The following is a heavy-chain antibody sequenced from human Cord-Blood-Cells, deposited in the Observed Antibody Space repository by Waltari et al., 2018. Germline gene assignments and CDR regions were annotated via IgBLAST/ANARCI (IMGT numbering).Heavy chain of an antibody. CDR2: IYYSWST. D-gene: IGHD1-26*01. CDR3: ARPRGSYYAFDI. Sequence: QLQLQESGPGLVKPSETLSLTCTVSGGSISSSSYYWGWIRQPPGKGLEWIGSIYYSWSTYYTPSLKSRVTIAVDTSKNQFSLKLSSVTAADTAVYYCARPRGSYYAFDIWGQGTMVTVSS. CDR1: GGSISSSSYY. J-gene: IGHJ3*02. V-gene: IGHV4-39*01.